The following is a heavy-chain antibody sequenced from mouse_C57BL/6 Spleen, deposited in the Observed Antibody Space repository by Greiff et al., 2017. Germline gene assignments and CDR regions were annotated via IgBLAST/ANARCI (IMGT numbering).Heavy chain of an antibody. V-gene: IGHV1-15*01. CDR1: GYTFTDYE. CDR3: TRNPDDRADY. J-gene: IGHJ2*01. CDR2: IDPETGGT. Sequence: QVQLQQPGAELVRPGASVTLSCKASGYTFTDYEMHWVKQTPVHGLEWIGAIDPETGGTAYNQKFKGKDTLTADKSSSTAYMELRSLTSEDSAVYYCTRNPDDRADYWGQGTTLTVSS. D-gene: IGHD2-3*01.